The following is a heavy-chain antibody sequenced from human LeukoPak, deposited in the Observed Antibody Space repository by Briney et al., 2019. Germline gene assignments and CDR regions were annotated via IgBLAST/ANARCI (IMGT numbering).Heavy chain of an antibody. D-gene: IGHD6-19*01. CDR1: GFTFGDYA. CDR2: IRSKAYGGTT. J-gene: IGHJ6*03. V-gene: IGHV3-49*04. Sequence: QPGRSLRLSCTASGFTFGDYAMSWVRQAPGKRLEWVGFIRSKAYGGTTVYAASVKDRFTISRDDSKSIAYLQMNSLETEDTAVYYCTRVGIAVAATGYYYMDVWGKGTTVTVSS. CDR3: TRVGIAVAATGYYYMDV.